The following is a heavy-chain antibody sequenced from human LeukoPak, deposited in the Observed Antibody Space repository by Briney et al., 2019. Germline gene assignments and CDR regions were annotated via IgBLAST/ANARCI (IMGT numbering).Heavy chain of an antibody. J-gene: IGHJ5*02. CDR2: IEHSGST. CDR3: ARRRYTAFKGWFDP. V-gene: IGHV4-34*01. CDR1: GGSFSGYY. D-gene: IGHD1-14*01. Sequence: PSETLSLTCAVYGGSFSGYYWSWIRQPPGKGLEWIGEIEHSGSTNYNPSLKSRVTISVETSKNQFSLKLSSVTAADTAVYYCARRRYTAFKGWFDPWGQGTLVTVSS.